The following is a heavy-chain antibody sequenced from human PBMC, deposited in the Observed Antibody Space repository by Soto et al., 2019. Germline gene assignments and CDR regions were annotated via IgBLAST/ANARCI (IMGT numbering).Heavy chain of an antibody. CDR1: GGSISSSHF. CDR2: ISHSGSV. V-gene: IGHV4-4*02. Sequence: QVLLQESGPGLVQPSGTLSLSCAVSGGSISSSHFLGWVRQPPGKGLEWVGDISHSGSVNYKPSLKSRVTIAVDKSKNQFFLKLNSVTAADTAVYYWARIFGWYAIDYWGQGTLVIVSS. J-gene: IGHJ4*02. D-gene: IGHD6-19*01. CDR3: ARIFGWYAIDY.